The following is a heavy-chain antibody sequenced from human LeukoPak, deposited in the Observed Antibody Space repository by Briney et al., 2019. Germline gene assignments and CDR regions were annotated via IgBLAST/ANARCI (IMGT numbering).Heavy chain of an antibody. D-gene: IGHD3-22*01. CDR3: AQPYYYDSSGRDY. Sequence: GGSLRLSCAASGFTFSSYAMSWVRQAPGKGLEWVSAISSSGGSTYYADSVKGRFTISRDNSKNTLYLQMNSLRAEDTAVYYCAQPYYYDSSGRDYWGQGTLVTVSS. CDR1: GFTFSSYA. J-gene: IGHJ4*02. V-gene: IGHV3-23*01. CDR2: ISSSGGST.